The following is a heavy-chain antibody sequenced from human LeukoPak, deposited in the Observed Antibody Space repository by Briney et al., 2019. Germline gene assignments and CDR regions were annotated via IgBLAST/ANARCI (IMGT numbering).Heavy chain of an antibody. D-gene: IGHD3-22*01. CDR2: IKQDGSEK. CDR3: ARDSPYYYDSSGYSDY. J-gene: IGHJ4*02. Sequence: GGSLRLSCAASGFTFSSYWMSWVRQAPGKGLEWVANIKQDGSEKYYVDSVKGRFTISRDNAKNSLYLQMNSLRAEDTAVYYCARDSPYYYDSSGYSDYWGQGTLVTVSS. CDR1: GFTFSSYW. V-gene: IGHV3-7*01.